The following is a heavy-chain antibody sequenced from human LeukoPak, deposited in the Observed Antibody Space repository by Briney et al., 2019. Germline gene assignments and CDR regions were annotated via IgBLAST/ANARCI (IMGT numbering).Heavy chain of an antibody. Sequence: GGSLRLSCAASGFTFSSYAMSWVRQAPGKGLEWVSVIYSGGSTYYADSVKGRFTISRDNSKNTLYLQMNSLRAEDTAVYYCARDTSREQLWLLGYYYYGMDVWGQGTTVTVSS. CDR2: IYSGGST. D-gene: IGHD5-18*01. CDR1: GFTFSSYA. CDR3: ARDTSREQLWLLGYYYYGMDV. V-gene: IGHV3-53*01. J-gene: IGHJ6*02.